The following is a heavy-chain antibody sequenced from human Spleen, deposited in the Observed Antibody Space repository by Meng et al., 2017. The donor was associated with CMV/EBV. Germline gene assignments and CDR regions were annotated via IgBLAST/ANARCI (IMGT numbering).Heavy chain of an antibody. J-gene: IGHJ4*02. CDR2: ISSRSTYI. CDR1: EFTFSSCN. Sequence: GESLKISCVASEFTFSSCNLNWVRQAPGKGLEWVSSISSRSTYIYYVASVKGRLTISRDNSKNTLSLEVNSLIPEDTAVYYCAKDRRPGLLGILIIVVQWGPGTLVTVSS. CDR3: AKDRRPGLLGILIIVVQ. D-gene: IGHD3-22*01. V-gene: IGHV3-21*01.